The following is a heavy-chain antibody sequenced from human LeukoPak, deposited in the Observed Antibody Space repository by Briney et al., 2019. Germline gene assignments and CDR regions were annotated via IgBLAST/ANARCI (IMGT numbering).Heavy chain of an antibody. CDR3: AREHDYGDYVTEYYFDY. V-gene: IGHV3-7*03. CDR2: IKQDGSEK. CDR1: GFTFSSYW. Sequence: PGGSLRLSCAASGFTFSSYWMSWVRQAPGKGLEWVANIKQDGSEKYYVDSVKGRFTISRDNTKNSLYLQMNSLRAEDTAVYYCAREHDYGDYVTEYYFDYWGQGTLVTVSS. D-gene: IGHD4-17*01. J-gene: IGHJ4*02.